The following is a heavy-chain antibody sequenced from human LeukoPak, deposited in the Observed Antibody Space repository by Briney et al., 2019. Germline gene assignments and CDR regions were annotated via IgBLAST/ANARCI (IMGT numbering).Heavy chain of an antibody. V-gene: IGHV3-23*01. CDR3: AKAVAAAPRGGYFDY. J-gene: IGHJ4*02. CDR2: ISGIGGST. Sequence: GQSLRLSCAADGFTFSSYAMSWVRQAPGKGLEWVSSISGIGGSTSYADSVKGRFTISRDNSKNTLYPQMNSLRAEDTAVYYCAKAVAAAPRGGYFDYWGQGTLVTVSS. CDR1: GFTFSSYA. D-gene: IGHD6-13*01.